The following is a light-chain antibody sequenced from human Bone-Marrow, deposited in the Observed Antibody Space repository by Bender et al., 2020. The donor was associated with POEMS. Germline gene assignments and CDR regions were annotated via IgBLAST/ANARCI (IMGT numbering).Light chain of an antibody. J-gene: IGLJ3*02. Sequence: QSALTQPASVSESPGQSITVSCTGDNTALGPHSVVSWYRQYPGKAPQLIIYADDKRPSGVSSRFSASKSANTASLTISGLQAEDEADYYCHSYAGDVSWVFGGGTKVTVL. CDR3: HSYAGDVSWV. CDR1: NTALGPHSV. V-gene: IGLV2-23*01. CDR2: ADD.